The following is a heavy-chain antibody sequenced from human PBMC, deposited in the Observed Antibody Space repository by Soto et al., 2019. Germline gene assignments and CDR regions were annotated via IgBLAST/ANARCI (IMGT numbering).Heavy chain of an antibody. Sequence: PSETLSLTCAVSGGSISSGGYSWSWIRQPPGKGLEWIGYIYHSGSTYYNPSLKSRVTISVDRSKNQFSLKLSSVTAADTAVYYCARGEVYYYDSSGYYRANDAFDIWGQGTMVTVSS. D-gene: IGHD3-22*01. J-gene: IGHJ3*02. CDR2: IYHSGST. V-gene: IGHV4-30-2*01. CDR3: ARGEVYYYDSSGYYRANDAFDI. CDR1: GGSISSGGYS.